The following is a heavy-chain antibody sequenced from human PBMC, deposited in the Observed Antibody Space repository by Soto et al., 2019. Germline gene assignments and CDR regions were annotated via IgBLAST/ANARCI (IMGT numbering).Heavy chain of an antibody. CDR1: GGTFSSYA. CDR2: IIPIFGTE. Sequence: QVQLVQSGAAVKKPGSSVKVSCKASGGTFSSYAISWVRQAPGQGLEWMGGIIPIFGTENYAQKFQGRVTITTDESTRTAYMELSSLRSEDTAGYYCAGGGSSGYSPYGMDVWGQGTTVTVSS. V-gene: IGHV1-69*05. CDR3: AGGGSSGYSPYGMDV. J-gene: IGHJ6*02. D-gene: IGHD3-22*01.